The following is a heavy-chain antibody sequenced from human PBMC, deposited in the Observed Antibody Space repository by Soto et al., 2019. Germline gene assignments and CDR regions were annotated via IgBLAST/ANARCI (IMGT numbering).Heavy chain of an antibody. D-gene: IGHD2-15*01. CDR3: TTILRRIYYYYGIYV. CDR2: IRSKANSYAT. V-gene: IGHV3-73*01. CDR1: GFTFSGSA. J-gene: IGHJ6*02. Sequence: GGSLRLSCAASGFTFSGSAMHWVRQASGKGLEWVGRIRSKANSYATAYAASVKGRFTISRDDSKNTAYLQMNSLKTEDTAVYYCTTILRRIYYYYGIYVWCQRTTVPVAS.